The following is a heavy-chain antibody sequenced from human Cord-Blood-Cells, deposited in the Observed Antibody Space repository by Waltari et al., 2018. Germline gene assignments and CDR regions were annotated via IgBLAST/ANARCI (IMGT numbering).Heavy chain of an antibody. Sequence: QLQLQESGPGLVKPSETLSLTCTVSGGSISSSSYYWGWIRQPPGKGLEWIGSIYYSGSTSYTPSLKSRVTISLDTSKNQFSLKLSSVTAADTAVYYCARGAVAGTVFDYWGQGTLVTVSS. J-gene: IGHJ4*02. V-gene: IGHV4-39*01. CDR2: IYYSGST. CDR3: ARGAVAGTVFDY. D-gene: IGHD6-19*01. CDR1: GGSISSSSYY.